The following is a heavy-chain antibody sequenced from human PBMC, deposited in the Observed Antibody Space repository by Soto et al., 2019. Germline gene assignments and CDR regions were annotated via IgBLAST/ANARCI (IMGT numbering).Heavy chain of an antibody. Sequence: EVQLVESGGGLVKPGGSLRLSCAASGFTFSSYSMNWVRQAPGKGLEWVSSISSSSSYIYYADSVKGRFTISRDNAKNSLYLQMNSLRAEDTAVYYCARDRRYSYDTDDAFDIWGQGTMVTVSS. D-gene: IGHD5-18*01. CDR3: ARDRRYSYDTDDAFDI. J-gene: IGHJ3*02. CDR1: GFTFSSYS. V-gene: IGHV3-21*01. CDR2: ISSSSSYI.